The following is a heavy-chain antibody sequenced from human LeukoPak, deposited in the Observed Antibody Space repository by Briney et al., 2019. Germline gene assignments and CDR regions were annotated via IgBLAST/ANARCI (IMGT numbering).Heavy chain of an antibody. V-gene: IGHV1-2*02. CDR2: INPNSGGA. D-gene: IGHD6-19*01. Sequence: GASVKVSCKASGYTFSSYDFNWVRQAAGQGLEWVGWINPNSGGAKYAQKFQDRVTMTRDTSISTAYMGLSRLRSDDTAVYYCAKGRVVAGSKSLTYHWLDPWGQGTLVTVSS. CDR3: AKGRVVAGSKSLTYHWLDP. CDR1: GYTFSSYD. J-gene: IGHJ5*02.